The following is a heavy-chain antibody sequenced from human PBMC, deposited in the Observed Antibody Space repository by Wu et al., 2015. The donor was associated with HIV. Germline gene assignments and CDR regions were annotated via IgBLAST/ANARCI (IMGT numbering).Heavy chain of an antibody. D-gene: IGHD3-22*01. V-gene: IGHV1-2*06. J-gene: IGHJ6*02. CDR2: LNPHTGGT. Sequence: QVQMLQSGAEVKKPGASVKVSCKASGYNIIAHFIHWVRHAPGQSLEWLGRLNPHTGGTIFAQRFHGRVTLTRDTSISTTFMELSTLTSSDTAVYYCARDQDYDSSGYYYYYYGMVVWGQGTTVTVSS. CDR1: GYNIIAHF. CDR3: ARDQDYDSSGYYYYYYGMVV.